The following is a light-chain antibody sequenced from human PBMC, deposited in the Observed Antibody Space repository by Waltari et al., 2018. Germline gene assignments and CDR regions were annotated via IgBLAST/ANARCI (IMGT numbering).Light chain of an antibody. CDR1: SSDVGGYDY. CDR3: TSYISTTSVISVI. V-gene: IGLV2-14*01. J-gene: IGLJ2*01. Sequence: QSALTQPASVSGSPGQSITISCTGTSSDVGGYDYVSWYQLHPGKAPKLLIDEVSNRPAGVSDRFSGSKSGNTASLTISGLQADDEGDYYCTSYISTTSVISVIFGGGTKLTVL. CDR2: EVS.